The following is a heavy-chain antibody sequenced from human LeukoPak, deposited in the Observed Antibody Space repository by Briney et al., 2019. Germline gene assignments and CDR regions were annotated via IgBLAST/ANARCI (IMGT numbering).Heavy chain of an antibody. J-gene: IGHJ5*02. CDR2: INSDGSST. V-gene: IGHV3-74*01. CDR1: GFTFSSYW. CDR3: ARDPPRYVIVGVPFDP. Sequence: GGSPRLSCAASGFTFSSYWMHWVRQAPGKGLVWVSRINSDGSSTSYADSVKGRFTISRDNAKNTLYLQMNSLRAEDTAVYYCARDPPRYVIVGVPFDPWGQGTLVTVSS. D-gene: IGHD1-26*01.